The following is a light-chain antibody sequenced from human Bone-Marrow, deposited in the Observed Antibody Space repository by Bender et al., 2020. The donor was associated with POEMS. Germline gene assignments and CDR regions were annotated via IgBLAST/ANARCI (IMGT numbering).Light chain of an antibody. CDR1: SGDY. Sequence: QSALTQPPSASGSPGQSVTISCTGGSGDYVSWFQQNPGKAPKLLIYEVTKRPSEVSARFSGTKSGNTASLTVSNLQAEDEADYYSSSYGRSNNLLFGGGTKLTV. V-gene: IGLV2-8*01. CDR2: EVT. J-gene: IGLJ2*01. CDR3: SSYGRSNNLL.